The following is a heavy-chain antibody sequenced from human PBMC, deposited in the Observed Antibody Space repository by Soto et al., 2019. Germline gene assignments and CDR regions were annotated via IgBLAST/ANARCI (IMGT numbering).Heavy chain of an antibody. CDR1: GFSLSTSGVG. J-gene: IGHJ4*02. Sequence: QITLKESGPTLVKPTQTLTLTCTFSGFSLSTSGVGVGWIRQPPGKALEWLALIYWDDDKRYSPSLKSRLTITKDTSKNQVVLTLTNMDPVDTATYYCAHRLAVGGTSRPFDYWGQGTLVTVSS. CDR2: IYWDDDK. CDR3: AHRLAVGGTSRPFDY. V-gene: IGHV2-5*02. D-gene: IGHD1-26*01.